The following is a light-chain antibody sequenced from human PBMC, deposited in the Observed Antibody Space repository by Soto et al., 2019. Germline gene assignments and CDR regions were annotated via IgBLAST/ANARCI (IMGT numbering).Light chain of an antibody. CDR3: QQHSNWLT. CDR2: QAS. J-gene: IGKJ4*01. CDR1: QSVSSY. V-gene: IGKV3-11*01. Sequence: IVLTQSPATLSLSPGERATLSCRASQSVSSYFTWYQHKPGQAPRLLSYQASIRASGIPARFSGSGSGTDYTLSISSLEPEDFAIYYCQQHSNWLTFGGGARVAIK.